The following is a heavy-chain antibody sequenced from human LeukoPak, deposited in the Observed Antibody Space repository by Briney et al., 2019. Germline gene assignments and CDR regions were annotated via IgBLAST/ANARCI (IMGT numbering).Heavy chain of an antibody. V-gene: IGHV3-30*18. CDR2: ISYDGSNK. Sequence: GGSLRLSCAASGFTFSSYGMHWVRQAPGKGLEWVAVISYDGSNKYYADSVKGRFTISRDNSKNTLYLQMNSLRAEDTAVYYCAKSPGFLDYWGQGTLVTVSS. CDR1: GFTFSSYG. D-gene: IGHD3-3*01. CDR3: AKSPGFLDY. J-gene: IGHJ4*02.